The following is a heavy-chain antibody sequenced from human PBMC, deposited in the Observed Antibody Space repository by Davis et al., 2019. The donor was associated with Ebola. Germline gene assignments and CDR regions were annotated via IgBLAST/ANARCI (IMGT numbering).Heavy chain of an antibody. J-gene: IGHJ5*02. Sequence: PGGSLRLSCAASGFIFSSHAMSWVRQAPGKGLEWVSTISGSGGSTYYADSVKGRFTISRDNSKNTLYLQMNSLRAEDTAVYYCAKDRYFPHYDILISASSWFDPWGQGTLVTVSS. D-gene: IGHD3-9*01. CDR2: ISGSGGST. CDR1: GFIFSSHA. V-gene: IGHV3-23*01. CDR3: AKDRYFPHYDILISASSWFDP.